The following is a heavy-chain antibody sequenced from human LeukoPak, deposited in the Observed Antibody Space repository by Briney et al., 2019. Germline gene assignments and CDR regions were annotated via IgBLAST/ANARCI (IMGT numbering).Heavy chain of an antibody. J-gene: IGHJ4*02. D-gene: IGHD2-2*01. V-gene: IGHV3-33*01. CDR2: IQYDGSIE. CDR3: ARDSCGSPSCFDY. Sequence: PGGSLRLSCTASGFTFSGYGMHWVRQAPGRGLEWVAAIQYDGSIEYYAESVKGRFTISRDQSKNTLFLQVNSLRAEDTAVYYCARDSCGSPSCFDYWGQGTLVTVSS. CDR1: GFTFSGYG.